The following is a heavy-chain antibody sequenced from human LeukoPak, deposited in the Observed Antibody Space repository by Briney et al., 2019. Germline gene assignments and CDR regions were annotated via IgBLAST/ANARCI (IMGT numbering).Heavy chain of an antibody. Sequence: GSSVKVSCKASGGTFSSYAISWVRQAPGQGLEWMGGIIPIFGTANYAQKFQGRVTITADESTSTAYMELSSLRSEDTAVYYCARDGGYYGSGLDRNYYYYYGMDVWGQGTTVTVCS. V-gene: IGHV1-69*01. D-gene: IGHD3-10*01. CDR1: GGTFSSYA. J-gene: IGHJ6*02. CDR3: ARDGGYYGSGLDRNYYYYYGMDV. CDR2: IIPIFGTA.